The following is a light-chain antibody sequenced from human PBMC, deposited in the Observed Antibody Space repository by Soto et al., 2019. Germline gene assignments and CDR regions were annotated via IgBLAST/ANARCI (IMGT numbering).Light chain of an antibody. CDR2: VAS. V-gene: IGKV1D-16*01. Sequence: DVQMTQSPSSLSASVGDRVTITCRASQDINSWLAWYQQKPGKAPKSLIYVASSLQTGVPLRFSGSGSGTVFTLTISSLQPEDSANYYCQQYNIYPLTFGGGTKVEIK. CDR3: QQYNIYPLT. J-gene: IGKJ4*01. CDR1: QDINSW.